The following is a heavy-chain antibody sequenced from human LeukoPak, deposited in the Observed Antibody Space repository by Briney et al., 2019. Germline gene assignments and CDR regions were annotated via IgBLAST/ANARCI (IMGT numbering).Heavy chain of an antibody. CDR3: AKDLDSSGYYLDY. Sequence: PGGSLRLSCAASGFTFSSYGMSWVRQAPGKGLEWVSAISGSGGSTYYADSVKGRFTISRDNSKNTLYLQMNSLRAEDTAVYYCAKDLDSSGYYLDYWGQGTLVTVSS. CDR1: GFTFSSYG. V-gene: IGHV3-23*01. D-gene: IGHD3-22*01. CDR2: ISGSGGST. J-gene: IGHJ4*02.